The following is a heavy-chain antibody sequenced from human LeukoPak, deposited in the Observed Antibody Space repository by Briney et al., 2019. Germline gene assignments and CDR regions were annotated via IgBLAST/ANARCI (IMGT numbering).Heavy chain of an antibody. D-gene: IGHD1-26*01. V-gene: IGHV3-23*01. Sequence: PGGSLRLSCAASGFTFSGYAMSWVRQAPGKGLEWVSSISSSGGSTYYADSVKGRFTISRDNSKNTLYLQMNSLRAEDTAVYYCAKNSGPFDYWGQGTLVTVSS. CDR2: ISSSGGST. CDR3: AKNSGPFDY. CDR1: GFTFSGYA. J-gene: IGHJ4*02.